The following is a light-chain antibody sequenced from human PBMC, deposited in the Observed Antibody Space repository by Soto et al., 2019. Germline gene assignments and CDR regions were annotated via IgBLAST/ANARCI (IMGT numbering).Light chain of an antibody. V-gene: IGKV3-20*01. Sequence: EIVLTQSPGTLSLSPGERATLSCRASQSVTSNYLAWYQQKPGQAPRLLIFGASIRVTGIPDRFSGSGSGTDFTLTISRLESEDFAVYYCQQYGSSPGTFGQGTKVEIK. CDR1: QSVTSNY. J-gene: IGKJ1*01. CDR2: GAS. CDR3: QQYGSSPGT.